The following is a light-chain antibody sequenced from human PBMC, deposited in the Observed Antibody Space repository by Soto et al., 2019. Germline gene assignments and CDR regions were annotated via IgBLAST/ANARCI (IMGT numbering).Light chain of an antibody. Sequence: QSALTQPPSVSGSPGHSGTISCTGTSSDVGSYNRVSWYHQPPGTAPKLMIYEVSNRPSAVPDRFSGSKSGNTASLTISGLQAEDEADYYCSSYTSSSTPVFGGGTKLTVL. V-gene: IGLV2-18*02. CDR3: SSYTSSSTPV. CDR2: EVS. CDR1: SSDVGSYNR. J-gene: IGLJ2*01.